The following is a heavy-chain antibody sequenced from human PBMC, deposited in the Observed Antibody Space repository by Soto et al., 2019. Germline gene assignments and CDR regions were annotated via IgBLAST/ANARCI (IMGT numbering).Heavy chain of an antibody. CDR3: GKVLVGATGHTDSDS. Sequence: KPSETLSLTCTVSGGSIYRSGYYWGWIRQPPGRGLGWIGNIDYNGVTYSNPSLKSRVTISRDTSKNQFSLKLTSVTSADTALYYCGKVLVGATGHTDSDSWGPGTLVTVS. CDR2: IDYNGVT. D-gene: IGHD2-15*01. V-gene: IGHV4-39*01. CDR1: GGSIYRSGYY. J-gene: IGHJ4*02.